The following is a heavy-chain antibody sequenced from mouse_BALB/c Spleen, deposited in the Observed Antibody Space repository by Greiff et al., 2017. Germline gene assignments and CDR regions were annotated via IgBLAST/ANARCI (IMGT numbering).Heavy chain of an antibody. CDR3: ARKIITTAPYWYFDV. Sequence: VKLMESGPGLVQPSQSLSITCTVSGFSLTSYGVHWVRQSPGKGLEWLGVIWSGGSTDYNAAFISRLSISKDNSKSQVFFKMNSLQANDTAIYYCARKIITTAPYWYFDVWGAGTTVTVSS. CDR1: GFSLTSYG. V-gene: IGHV2-2*02. J-gene: IGHJ1*01. CDR2: IWSGGST. D-gene: IGHD1-2*01.